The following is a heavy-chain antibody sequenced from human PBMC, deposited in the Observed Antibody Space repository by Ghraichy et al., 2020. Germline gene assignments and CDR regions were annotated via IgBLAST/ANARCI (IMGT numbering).Heavy chain of an antibody. V-gene: IGHV4-39*01. CDR3: ARLPRERDFWSGYSPYNWFYS. CDR1: GGSISSRNYY. D-gene: IGHD3-3*01. CDR2: IYYSGST. J-gene: IGHJ5*01. Sequence: SETLSLTCTVSGGSISSRNYYWGWIRQPPGKGLEWIGSIYYSGSTYYDPSLQSRVTISVDTSDNQFFLKLNSLTATDTAIYYCARLPRERDFWSGYSPYNWFYSWGQGILVTVSS.